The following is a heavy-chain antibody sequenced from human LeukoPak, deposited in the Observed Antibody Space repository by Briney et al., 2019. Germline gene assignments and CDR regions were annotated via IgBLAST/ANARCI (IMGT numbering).Heavy chain of an antibody. J-gene: IGHJ3*02. CDR2: INPNSGGT. V-gene: IGHV1-2*06. CDR1: GYTFTNSY. CDR3: SRVVGECSSTSCYGGYAFDI. D-gene: IGHD2-2*01. Sequence: ASVKVSCKASGYTFTNSYIHWVRQAPGQGLEWMGRINPNSGGTNYAQKFQGRVTMTRDTSISTAYMDLSRLRSDDTAVYYCSRVVGECSSTSCYGGYAFDIWGQGTMVTVSS.